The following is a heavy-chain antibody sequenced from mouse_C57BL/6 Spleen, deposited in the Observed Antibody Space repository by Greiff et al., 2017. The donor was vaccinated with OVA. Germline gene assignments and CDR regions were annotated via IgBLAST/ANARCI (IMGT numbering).Heavy chain of an antibody. CDR1: GFTFSSYA. CDR3: AREGTTVVATSYFDY. CDR2: ISDGGSYT. J-gene: IGHJ2*01. Sequence: EVKLMESGGGLVKPGGSLKLSCAASGFTFSSYAMSWVRQTPEKRLEWVATISDGGSYTYYPDNVKGRFTISRDNAKNNLYLQMSHLKSEDTAMYYCAREGTTVVATSYFDYWGQGTTLTVSS. D-gene: IGHD1-1*01. V-gene: IGHV5-4*01.